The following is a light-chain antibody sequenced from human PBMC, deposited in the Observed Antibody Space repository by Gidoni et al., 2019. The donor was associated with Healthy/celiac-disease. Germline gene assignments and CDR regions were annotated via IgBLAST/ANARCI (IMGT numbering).Light chain of an antibody. V-gene: IGKV3-15*01. Sequence: DIVMTQSPATLSVSPGETATLSCRTSEYNSSSLAWYQWKPGQAPRVLIYRASIRASGIPARFSGSGSATDFTLTISNLQSEDVAVYYCQYYYQWPPWTFGQGTRVE. CDR2: RAS. CDR1: EYNSSS. CDR3: QYYYQWPPWT. J-gene: IGKJ1*01.